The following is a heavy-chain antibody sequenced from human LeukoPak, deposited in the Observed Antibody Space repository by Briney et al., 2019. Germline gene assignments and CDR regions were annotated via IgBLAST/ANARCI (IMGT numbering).Heavy chain of an antibody. V-gene: IGHV3-48*03. Sequence: GGSLRLSCAASGFTFSTYEMNWVRQAPGKGLDWVSYISGSGKTIYYADSLKGRFTISRDNAKNSLYLQMNSLRTEDPAVYYCASSTAIGYWGQGTLVTVSS. CDR2: ISGSGKTI. CDR1: GFTFSTYE. CDR3: ASSTAIGY. J-gene: IGHJ4*02.